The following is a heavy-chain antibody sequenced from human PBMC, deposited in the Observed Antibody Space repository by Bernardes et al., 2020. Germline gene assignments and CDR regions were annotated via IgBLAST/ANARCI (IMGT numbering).Heavy chain of an antibody. J-gene: IGHJ5*02. CDR3: ARGLTVTGAEGSGA. V-gene: IGHV3-21*01. CDR1: GFTFSGYT. D-gene: IGHD6-19*01. CDR2: ISSSSVYI. Sequence: GGSLRLSRAASGFTFSGYTMNWVRQAPGKGLEWVSSISSSSVYIFYGDSVKGRFTISRDNAKNSLYLQMNSLRAEDTAVYYCARGLTVTGAEGSGAWGQGTLVTVSS.